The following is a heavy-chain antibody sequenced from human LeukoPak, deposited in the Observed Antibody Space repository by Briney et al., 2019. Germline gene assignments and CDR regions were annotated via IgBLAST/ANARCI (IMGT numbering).Heavy chain of an antibody. CDR1: GFTFSSYA. V-gene: IGHV3-30*01. CDR2: ISYDGGNT. CDR3: ARDSTYYYGSGSSGPHYFDY. D-gene: IGHD3-10*01. J-gene: IGHJ4*02. Sequence: PGRSLRLSCAASGFTFSSYAMPWVRQAPGKGLEWVALISYDGGNTYYADSVKGRFTISRDNSKNTLDLQLNSLRVEDTAVYYCARDSTYYYGSGSSGPHYFDYWGQGTLVTVSS.